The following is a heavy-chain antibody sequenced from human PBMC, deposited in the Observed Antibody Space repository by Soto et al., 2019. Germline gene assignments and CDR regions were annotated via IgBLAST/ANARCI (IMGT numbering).Heavy chain of an antibody. D-gene: IGHD3-22*01. CDR3: ARDGYDSSGDSEYFQY. J-gene: IGHJ1*01. V-gene: IGHV3-23*01. CDR1: GFSFGTYA. Sequence: EVQLLESGGGLVQPGGSLRLSCVASGFSFGTYAMTWVRQVPGKGLEWVSTISGGIGSKFYADSVKGRFTISRDNAWNSLHLPMNSLRVEDTAVYYCARDGYDSSGDSEYFQYWGQGTLVTVSS. CDR2: ISGGIGSK.